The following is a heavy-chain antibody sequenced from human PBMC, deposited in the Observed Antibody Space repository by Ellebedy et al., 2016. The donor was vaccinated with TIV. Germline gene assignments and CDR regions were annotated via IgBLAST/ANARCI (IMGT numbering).Heavy chain of an antibody. CDR2: INPNSGGS. Sequence: ASVKVSXXASGYTFTGYYMHWVRQAPGQGLEWMGWINPNSGGSNYAQKFQGWVTMTRDTSISTAYMELSRLRSDDTAVYYCARDYYDSSGYYFPGYWGQGTLVTVSS. D-gene: IGHD3-22*01. CDR3: ARDYYDSSGYYFPGY. V-gene: IGHV1-2*04. CDR1: GYTFTGYY. J-gene: IGHJ4*02.